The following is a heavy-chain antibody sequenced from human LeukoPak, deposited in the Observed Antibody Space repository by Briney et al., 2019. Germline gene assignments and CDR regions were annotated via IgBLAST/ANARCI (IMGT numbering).Heavy chain of an antibody. CDR2: ISGSGRRT. V-gene: IGHV3-23*01. Sequence: GGSLRLSCAASGFTFSSYAMSWVRQAPGKGLAWVSGISGSGRRTLSADSVKGRFTISRDNSKNMLYLQMNSLRAEDTALYYCAKALDGYNGMDVWGQGTTVIVSS. D-gene: IGHD3-16*02. CDR1: GFTFSSYA. J-gene: IGHJ6*02. CDR3: AKALDGYNGMDV.